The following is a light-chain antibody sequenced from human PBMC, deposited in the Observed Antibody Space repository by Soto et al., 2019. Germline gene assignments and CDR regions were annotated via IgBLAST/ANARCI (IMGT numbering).Light chain of an antibody. CDR3: QQRSNWPPRLT. J-gene: IGKJ4*02. CDR1: QSVSSY. Sequence: EIVLTHSPATLSLSPGERATLSSRASQSVSSYLAWYQKKPGQAPRLLIYDASNRAARIPARCSGRGSGTDFSLTISSLAPEDFAVYSCQQRSNWPPRLTFGGGTKVESK. V-gene: IGKV3-11*01. CDR2: DAS.